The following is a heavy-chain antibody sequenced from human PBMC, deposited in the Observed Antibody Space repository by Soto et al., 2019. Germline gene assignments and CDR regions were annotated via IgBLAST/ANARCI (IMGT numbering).Heavy chain of an antibody. Sequence: QVQLVQSGAEVKKPGASVKVSCKASGYTFTSYDINWVRQATGQGLEWMGWMNPNSGNTGYAQKFQGRVTMTRNTSISTPYMELSSLRSDNTAVYYCASGYYDFWSGYPDYWGQGTLVTVSS. CDR3: ASGYYDFWSGYPDY. CDR1: GYTFTSYD. V-gene: IGHV1-8*01. D-gene: IGHD3-3*01. CDR2: MNPNSGNT. J-gene: IGHJ4*02.